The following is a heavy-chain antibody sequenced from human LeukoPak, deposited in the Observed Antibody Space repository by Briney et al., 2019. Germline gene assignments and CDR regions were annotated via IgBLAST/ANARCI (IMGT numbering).Heavy chain of an antibody. J-gene: IGHJ4*02. CDR2: INQDGSQK. CDR3: ARALAAAGSY. V-gene: IGHV3-7*01. D-gene: IGHD6-25*01. CDR1: GFTFSSYW. Sequence: PGGSLRLSCAASGFTFSSYWMHWVRQASGKGLEWVANINQDGSQKYYVDSVKGRFTISRDNAKNSLYLQMNSLRAEDTAVYYCARALAAAGSYWGQGTLVTVSS.